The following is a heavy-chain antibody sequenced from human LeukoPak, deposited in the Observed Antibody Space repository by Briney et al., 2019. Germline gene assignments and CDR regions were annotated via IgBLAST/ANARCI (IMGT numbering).Heavy chain of an antibody. V-gene: IGHV3-23*01. CDR1: GFTFCSYA. Sequence: GGSPRLSCAASGFTFCSYAVSSVRDAPGKGLEWVSAISGSGGSTYYAESVKGRFTISRDNSKNTLYLQMNSMRAEDTAVYYCAKYLFASYWGQGTLVTVSS. J-gene: IGHJ4*02. D-gene: IGHD3-10*02. CDR2: ISGSGGST. CDR3: AKYLFASY.